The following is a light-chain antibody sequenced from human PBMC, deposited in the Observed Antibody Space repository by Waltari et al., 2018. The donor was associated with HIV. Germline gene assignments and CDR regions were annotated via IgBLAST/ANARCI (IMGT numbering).Light chain of an antibody. V-gene: IGLV2-18*02. CDR3: SSYTTRSTWV. CDR1: SSDFSRYDR. CDR2: EVS. Sequence: QSALTQPPSVSGSPGQSVTISCTETSSDFSRYDRVSWYQQSPGTAPKLMIYEVSNRPSGVPDRFSGSKSGNTASLTISRLQPEDEADYYCSSYTTRSTWVCGGGTKVTVL. J-gene: IGLJ2*01.